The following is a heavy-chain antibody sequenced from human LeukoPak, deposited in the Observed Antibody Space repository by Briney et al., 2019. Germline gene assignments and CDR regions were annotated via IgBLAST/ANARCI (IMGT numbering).Heavy chain of an antibody. V-gene: IGHV5-51*01. CDR2: IYRRDSNT. Sequence: GSRYRFISQWIAWVRHMPGKGLEWKGVIYRRDSNTIHSPSFQGQVTISVDTSITPAYLQLIRPKASDTAMYYCARHHIAAGGAYNWFDPWGQGTLVTVSS. D-gene: IGHD6-25*01. J-gene: IGHJ5*02. CDR3: ARHHIAAGGAYNWFDP. CDR1: RYRFISQW.